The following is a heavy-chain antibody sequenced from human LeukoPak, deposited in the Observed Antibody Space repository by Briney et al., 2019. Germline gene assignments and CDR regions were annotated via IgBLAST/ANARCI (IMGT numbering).Heavy chain of an antibody. V-gene: IGHV3-53*01. CDR3: ARAPSPLAVAGTDY. Sequence: QPGGSLRLSCAASGFSVSSNYMSWVRQAPGKGLEWVSVIYSGGTTYYADSVKGRFTISRDNSKNTLYLQMNSLRAEDTAVYYCARAPSPLAVAGTDYWGQGTLVTVSS. D-gene: IGHD6-19*01. CDR2: IYSGGTT. CDR1: GFSVSSNY. J-gene: IGHJ4*02.